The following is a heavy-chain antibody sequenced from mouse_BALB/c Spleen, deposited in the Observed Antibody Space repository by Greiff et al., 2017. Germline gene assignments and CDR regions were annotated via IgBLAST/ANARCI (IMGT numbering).Heavy chain of an antibody. V-gene: IGHV5-6-5*01. CDR3: ARRAMDY. J-gene: IGHJ4*01. Sequence: EVKVVESGGGLVKPGGSLKLSCAASGFTFSSYAMSWVRQTPEKRLEWVASISSGGSTYYPDSVKGRFTISRDNARNILYLQMSSLRSEDTAMYYCARRAMDYWGQGTSVTVSS. CDR1: GFTFSSYA. CDR2: ISSGGST.